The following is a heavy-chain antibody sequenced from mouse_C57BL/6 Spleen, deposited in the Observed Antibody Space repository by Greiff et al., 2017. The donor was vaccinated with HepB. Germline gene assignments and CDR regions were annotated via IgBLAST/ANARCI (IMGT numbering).Heavy chain of an antibody. Sequence: EVHLVESGGGLVQPGGSLKLSCAASGFTFSDYYMYWVRQTPEKRLEWVAYISNGGGSTYYPDTVKGRFTISRDNAKNTLYLQMSRLKSEDTAMYYCARHGRGFDYWGQGTTLTVSS. CDR1: GFTFSDYY. CDR3: ARHGRGFDY. J-gene: IGHJ2*01. V-gene: IGHV5-12*01. CDR2: ISNGGGST.